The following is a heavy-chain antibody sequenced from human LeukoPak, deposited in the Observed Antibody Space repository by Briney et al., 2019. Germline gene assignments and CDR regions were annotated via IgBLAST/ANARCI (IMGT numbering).Heavy chain of an antibody. D-gene: IGHD5-12*01. CDR1: GGTFSSYA. CDR2: IIPIFGTA. V-gene: IGHV1-69*01. Sequence: ASVKVSFKASGGTFSSYAISWVRQAPGQGLEWMGGIIPIFGTANYAQKFQGRVTITADESTSTAYMELSSLRSEDTAVYYCARGGYSGYVDYWGQGTLVTVSS. J-gene: IGHJ4*02. CDR3: ARGGYSGYVDY.